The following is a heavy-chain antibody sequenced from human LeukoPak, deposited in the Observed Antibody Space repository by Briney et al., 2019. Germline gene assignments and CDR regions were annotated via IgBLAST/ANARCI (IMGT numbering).Heavy chain of an antibody. CDR2: IRQDGSDK. CDR3: ARISSPGYFDY. Sequence: GGSLRLSCAASGFTFSSYAMTWVRQAPGKGLEWVAYIRQDGSDKYYVDSVKGRFTISRDNAKNSLYLQLSSLRAEDTAVYYCARISSPGYFDYWGQGTLVTVSS. CDR1: GFTFSSYA. V-gene: IGHV3-7*01. D-gene: IGHD6-13*01. J-gene: IGHJ4*02.